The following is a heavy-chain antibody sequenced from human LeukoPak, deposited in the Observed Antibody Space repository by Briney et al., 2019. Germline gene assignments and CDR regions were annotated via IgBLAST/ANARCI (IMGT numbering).Heavy chain of an antibody. D-gene: IGHD3-10*01. V-gene: IGHV1-2*02. CDR2: INPNSGGT. J-gene: IGHJ5*02. Sequence: ASVKVSCKASGYTFTGYYMHWVRQAPGQGLEWMGWINPNSGGTNYAQKFQGRVTMTRDTSISTAYMELSRLRSDDTAVYYCASEIWFGKLYNWFDPWGQGTLVTVSS. CDR1: GYTFTGYY. CDR3: ASEIWFGKLYNWFDP.